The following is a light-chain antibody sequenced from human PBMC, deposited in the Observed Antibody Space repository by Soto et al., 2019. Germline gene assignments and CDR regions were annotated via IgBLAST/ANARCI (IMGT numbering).Light chain of an antibody. V-gene: IGKV3-20*01. CDR2: GAS. CDR1: QSVSSSY. Sequence: EIVLTQSPGTLSLSPGERATLSCRASQSVSSSYLAWYQQKPGQAPRLLIYGASSRATGIPDRFSGSGSGTDLTLTISRLEPEDFSVYYCQLYGSSLFFGPGTKVDIK. CDR3: QLYGSSLF. J-gene: IGKJ3*01.